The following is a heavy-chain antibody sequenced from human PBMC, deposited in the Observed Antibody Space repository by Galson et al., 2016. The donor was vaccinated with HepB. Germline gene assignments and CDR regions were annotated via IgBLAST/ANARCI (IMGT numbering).Heavy chain of an antibody. CDR3: ARDSTNTVTTRLGWDY. J-gene: IGHJ4*02. CDR1: GFTFNNYG. Sequence: SLRLSCAASGFTFNNYGMHWVRRAPGKGLEWVAVIWYDGSNRYYADSVKGRFTISRDNSKNTLYLQMNSLSPEDTAVYYCARDSTNTVTTRLGWDYWGQGTLVTVSS. D-gene: IGHD4-17*01. V-gene: IGHV3-33*01. CDR2: IWYDGSNR.